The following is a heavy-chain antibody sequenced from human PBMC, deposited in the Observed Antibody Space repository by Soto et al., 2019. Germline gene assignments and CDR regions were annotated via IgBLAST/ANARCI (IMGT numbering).Heavy chain of an antibody. D-gene: IGHD3-3*01. J-gene: IGHJ5*02. CDR1: GGSFSGYY. Sequence: PSETLSLTCAVYGGSFSGYYWSWIRQSPGKGLEWIGEVNHSGSTNYNPSLKSRVTISVDTSKNQFSLKLSSVTAADTAVYYCARAGPYDFWSGYVGPWWFDPWGQGTLVTVSS. V-gene: IGHV4-34*01. CDR2: VNHSGST. CDR3: ARAGPYDFWSGYVGPWWFDP.